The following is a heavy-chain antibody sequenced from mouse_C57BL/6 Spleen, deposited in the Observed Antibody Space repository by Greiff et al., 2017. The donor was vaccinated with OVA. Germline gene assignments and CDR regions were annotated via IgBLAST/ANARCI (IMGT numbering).Heavy chain of an antibody. CDR3: ARETAQATKAMDY. CDR2: ISYDGSN. CDR1: GYSITSGYY. Sequence: EVQLQQSGPGLVKPSQSLSLTCSVTGYSITSGYYWNWIRQFPGNKLEWMGYISYDGSNNYNPSLKNRISITRDTSKNQFFLKLNSVTTEDTATYYCARETAQATKAMDYWGQGTSVTVSS. D-gene: IGHD3-2*02. V-gene: IGHV3-6*01. J-gene: IGHJ4*01.